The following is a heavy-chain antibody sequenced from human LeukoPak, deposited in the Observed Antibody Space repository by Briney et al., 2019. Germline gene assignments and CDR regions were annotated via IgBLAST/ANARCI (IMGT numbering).Heavy chain of an antibody. D-gene: IGHD5-24*01. CDR3: AKRDGYNSGPFDY. CDR2: LSSSRSYI. J-gene: IGHJ4*02. V-gene: IGHV3-21*01. Sequence: AGGSLRLSCAASGFSFSDYSMIWVRQAPGKGLEWVSSLSSSRSYIYYADSVKGRLSISRDNSKNTLYLQMNSLRTEDTAVYYCAKRDGYNSGPFDYWGQGTLVTVSS. CDR1: GFSFSDYS.